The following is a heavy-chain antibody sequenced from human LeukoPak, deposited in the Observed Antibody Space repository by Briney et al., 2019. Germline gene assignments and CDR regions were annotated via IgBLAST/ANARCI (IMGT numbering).Heavy chain of an antibody. CDR3: ARVGFCSSTSCYSGGYYFDY. CDR1: GFSLNTNGLG. CDR2: IYWDADK. D-gene: IGHD2-2*02. Sequence: SGPALVKPTQTLTLTCTFSGFSLNTNGLGVGWIRQPPGKALEWLALIYWDADKRYSPSLKSRLTVTKDTSKNQLVLTMTNMDLVDTATYYCARVGFCSSTSCYSGGYYFDYWGEGTLVTVSS. J-gene: IGHJ4*02. V-gene: IGHV2-5*02.